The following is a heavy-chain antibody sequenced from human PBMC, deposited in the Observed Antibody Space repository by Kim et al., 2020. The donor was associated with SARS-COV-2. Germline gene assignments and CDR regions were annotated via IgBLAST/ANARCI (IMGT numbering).Heavy chain of an antibody. CDR3: AKRTSETTFDY. D-gene: IGHD3-3*01. CDR2: IHYSGNT. Sequence: SETLSLTCTASGGSISSSNYYWGWIRQPPGKGLEWIGTIHYSGNTYYNPSLKSRLTMSVDTSKNQFSLRLTSVTAADTAVYYCAKRTSETTFDYWGQGTLVTVSA. V-gene: IGHV4-39*01. J-gene: IGHJ4*02. CDR1: GGSISSSNYY.